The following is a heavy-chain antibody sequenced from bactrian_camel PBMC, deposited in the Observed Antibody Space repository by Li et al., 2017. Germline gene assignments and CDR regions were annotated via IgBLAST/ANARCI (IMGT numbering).Heavy chain of an antibody. Sequence: QLVESGGGSVQAGGSLRLPCTASGDTGSGLCMAWFRQSPGKEREGVAAVDTDGSTNYAESVQGRFTVSQDNAENTLYLQMNDLKPEDTAMYYCAADRPLTAYGEIRCSESPAFDWWGQGTQVTVS. CDR3: AADRPLTAYGEIRCSESPAFDW. D-gene: IGHD6*01. CDR1: GDTGSGLC. V-gene: IGHV3S53*01. CDR2: VDTDGST. J-gene: IGHJ4*01.